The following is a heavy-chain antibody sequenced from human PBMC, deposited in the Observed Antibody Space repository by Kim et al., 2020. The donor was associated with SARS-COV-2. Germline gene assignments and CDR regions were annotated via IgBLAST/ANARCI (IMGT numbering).Heavy chain of an antibody. CDR3: ARARGFRGVLPDWYFDL. CDR1: GGSISSGSYY. J-gene: IGHJ2*01. CDR2: IYTSGST. V-gene: IGHV4-61*02. Sequence: SETLSLTCTVSGGSISSGSYYWSWIRQPAGKGLEWIGRIYTSGSTNYNPSLKSRVTISVDTSKNQFSLKLSSVTAADTAVYYCARARGFRGVLPDWYFDLWGRGTLVTVSS. D-gene: IGHD3-10*01.